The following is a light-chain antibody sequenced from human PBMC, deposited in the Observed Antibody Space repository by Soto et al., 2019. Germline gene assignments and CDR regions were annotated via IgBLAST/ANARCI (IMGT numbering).Light chain of an antibody. CDR3: QQYSSSRT. V-gene: IGKV3-20*01. J-gene: IGKJ1*01. Sequence: EIVMTQSPATLSVSPGERATLSCRASQSVSSNHLAWYQQKPGQAPRLLIYGGSSRATGIPVRFSGSGSETDFTLTITRLEPEDFAVYYCQQYSSSRTFGQGTKVDNK. CDR2: GGS. CDR1: QSVSSNH.